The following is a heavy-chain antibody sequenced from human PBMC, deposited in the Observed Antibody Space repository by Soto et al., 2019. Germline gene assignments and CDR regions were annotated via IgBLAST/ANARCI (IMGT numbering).Heavy chain of an antibody. CDR3: ARGGDSSGYYGHNWFDH. CDR2: MNPNSGNT. V-gene: IGHV1-8*01. CDR1: GYTFTSYD. D-gene: IGHD3-22*01. Sequence: QVQLVQSGAEVKKPGASVKVSCKASGYTFTSYDINWVRQATGQGLEWMGWMNPNSGNTGYAQKFQGRVTMTRNTSISTAYMELSSLRSEDTAVYYCARGGDSSGYYGHNWFDHWGQGTLVTVSS. J-gene: IGHJ5*02.